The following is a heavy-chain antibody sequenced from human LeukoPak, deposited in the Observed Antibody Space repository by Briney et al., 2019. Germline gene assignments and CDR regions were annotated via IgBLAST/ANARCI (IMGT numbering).Heavy chain of an antibody. V-gene: IGHV4-4*07. D-gene: IGHD6-19*01. CDR2: IYTSGSA. CDR1: GGSISSYY. Sequence: SETLSLTCTVSGGSISSYYRSWIRQPAGKGLEGIGRIYTSGSANYNPSRKRRVNMSVDPSKNQFPLQLSSVTAEDTAVYYCARAAAVAGRGGVFDYWGQGTLVTVSS. CDR3: ARAAAVAGRGGVFDY. J-gene: IGHJ4*02.